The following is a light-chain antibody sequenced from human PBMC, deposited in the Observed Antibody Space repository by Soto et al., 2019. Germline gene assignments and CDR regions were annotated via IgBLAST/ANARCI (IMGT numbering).Light chain of an antibody. J-gene: IGKJ4*01. Sequence: EIVMTQSPATLSVSVGERATLSCRASQTVSSKLAWYQQKPGQAPRLLIYGASTRATGIPARFTGSGSGTECTLTISSLQSEDFAVYYCQQYNDWPPQLTFGGGTKVEIK. CDR3: QQYNDWPPQLT. CDR2: GAS. CDR1: QTVSSK. V-gene: IGKV3-15*01.